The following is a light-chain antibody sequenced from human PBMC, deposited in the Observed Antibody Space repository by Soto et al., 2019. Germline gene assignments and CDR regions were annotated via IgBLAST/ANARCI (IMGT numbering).Light chain of an antibody. Sequence: EIVLTQSPGTLSLSPGERATLSCRASQSVDNNYLSWYQQRPGQAPRLLIYGSSYRATGIPDRFSGSGSGADFPLTISRLEPEDFAVYYCQQYGSSPPITFGGGTKVDIK. J-gene: IGKJ4*01. CDR3: QQYGSSPPIT. CDR2: GSS. V-gene: IGKV3-20*01. CDR1: QSVDNNY.